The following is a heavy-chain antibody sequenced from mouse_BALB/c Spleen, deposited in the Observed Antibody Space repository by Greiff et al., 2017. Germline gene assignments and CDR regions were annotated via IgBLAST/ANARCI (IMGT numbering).Heavy chain of an antibody. CDR3: ARHAYYYGRSPHLDY. J-gene: IGHJ2*01. V-gene: IGHV5-12-2*01. D-gene: IGHD1-1*01. CDR1: GFTFSSYT. Sequence: EVQGVESGGGLVQPGGSLKLSCAASGFTFSSYTMSWVRQTPEKRLEWVAYISNGGGSTYYPDTVKGRFTISRDNAKNTLYLQMSSLKSEDTAMYYCARHAYYYGRSPHLDYWGQGTTLTVSS. CDR2: ISNGGGST.